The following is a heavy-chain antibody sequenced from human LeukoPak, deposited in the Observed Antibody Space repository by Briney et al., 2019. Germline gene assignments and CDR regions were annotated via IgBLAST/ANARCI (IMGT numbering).Heavy chain of an antibody. V-gene: IGHV1-8*01. CDR3: ARIAHYYDSSGYYLYYYYYYMDV. Sequence: ASVKVSCKASGYTFTSYDINWVRQATGQGLEWMGWMNPNSGNTGYAQKFQGRVTMTRNTSISTAYMELSSLRSEDMAVYYCARIAHYYDSSGYYLYYYYYYMDVWGKGTTVTVSS. J-gene: IGHJ6*03. CDR1: GYTFTSYD. D-gene: IGHD3-22*01. CDR2: MNPNSGNT.